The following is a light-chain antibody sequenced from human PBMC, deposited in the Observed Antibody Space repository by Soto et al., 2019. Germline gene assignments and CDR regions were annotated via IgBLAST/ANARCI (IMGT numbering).Light chain of an antibody. CDR1: SSNIGAGFD. J-gene: IGLJ3*02. CDR2: GNK. CDR3: QSYDNSLSGSWV. Sequence: QPVLTQPPSVSGAPGQRVTISCTGSSSNIGAGFDVHWYQQLPGTAPKLLIFGNKKRPSGVPDRFSGSNSGTSASLAITGLQAEDEADYYCQSYDNSLSGSWVFGGGTKLTVL. V-gene: IGLV1-40*01.